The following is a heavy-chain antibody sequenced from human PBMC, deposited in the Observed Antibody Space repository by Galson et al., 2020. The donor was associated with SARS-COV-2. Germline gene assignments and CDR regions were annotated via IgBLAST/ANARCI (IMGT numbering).Heavy chain of an antibody. J-gene: IGHJ6*02. D-gene: IGHD2-2*03. Sequence: ASVKVSCKASGYTFTSYGISWVRQAPGQGLEWMGWISAYNGNTNYAQKLQGRVTMTTDTSTSTAYMELRSLRSDDTAVYYCARDSLGYCSSTSCKYYYYGMDVWGQGTTVTVSS. CDR2: ISAYNGNT. CDR1: GYTFTSYG. V-gene: IGHV1-18*01. CDR3: ARDSLGYCSSTSCKYYYYGMDV.